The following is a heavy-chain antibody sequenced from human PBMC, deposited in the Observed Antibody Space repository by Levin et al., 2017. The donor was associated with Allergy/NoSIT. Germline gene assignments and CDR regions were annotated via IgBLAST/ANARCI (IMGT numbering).Heavy chain of an antibody. D-gene: IGHD2-2*02. J-gene: IGHJ4*02. Sequence: LSLTCAASGFTFSSFEMNWVRQAPGKGLEWVSYISESGNTMYYADSVKGRFTISRDNAKKSVDLQMDSLRAEDTAVYYCARESAQNTWVIDYWGQGTLVTVSS. V-gene: IGHV3-48*03. CDR1: GFTFSSFE. CDR2: ISESGNTM. CDR3: ARESAQNTWVIDY.